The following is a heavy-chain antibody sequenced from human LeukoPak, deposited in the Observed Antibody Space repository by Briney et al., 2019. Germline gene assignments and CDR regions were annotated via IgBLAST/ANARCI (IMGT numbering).Heavy chain of an antibody. CDR3: AGLLLSGIAVAGSPFGY. CDR2: IIPIFGTA. CDR1: GGTFSSYA. Sequence: ASVKVSCKASGGTFSSYAISWVRQAPGQGLEWVGGIIPIFGTANYAQKFQGRVTITTDESTSTAYMELSSLRSEDTAVYYCAGLLLSGIAVAGSPFGYWGQGTLVTVSS. D-gene: IGHD6-19*01. V-gene: IGHV1-69*05. J-gene: IGHJ4*02.